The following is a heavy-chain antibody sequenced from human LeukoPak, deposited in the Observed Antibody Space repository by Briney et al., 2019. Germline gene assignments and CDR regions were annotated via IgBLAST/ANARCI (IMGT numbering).Heavy chain of an antibody. CDR1: GCTFSSYA. D-gene: IGHD5-12*01. CDR2: ISGSGGST. CDR3: AKDWGYGGAFDI. Sequence: PGGSLRLSCAASGCTFSSYAMSWVRQAPGKGLEWVSAISGSGGSTYYADSVKGRFTISRDNSKNTLYLQMNSLRAEDTAVYYCAKDWGYGGAFDIWGQGTMVTVSS. V-gene: IGHV3-23*01. J-gene: IGHJ3*02.